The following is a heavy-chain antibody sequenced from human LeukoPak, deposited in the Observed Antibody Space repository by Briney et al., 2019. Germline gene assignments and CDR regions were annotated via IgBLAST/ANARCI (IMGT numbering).Heavy chain of an antibody. CDR1: GFIFSNYA. CDR2: IRYDGGNT. CDR3: AKDEVVPGYYYTDV. V-gene: IGHV3-30*02. Sequence: PGGSLRLFCAASGFIFSNYAMQWVRQAPGMGLEWVAFIRYDGGNTYYADSVKGRFTISRHNSKNTLYLQMNSLNAEDTAVYYCAKDEVVPGYYYTDVWGRGTTVTISS. D-gene: IGHD2-2*01. J-gene: IGHJ6*03.